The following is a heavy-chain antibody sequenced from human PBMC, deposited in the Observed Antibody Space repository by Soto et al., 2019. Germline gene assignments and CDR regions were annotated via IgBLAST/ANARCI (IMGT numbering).Heavy chain of an antibody. J-gene: IGHJ4*02. Sequence: ASVKVSCKASGYTFTGYYMHWVRQAPGQGLEWMGWINPNSGGTNYAQKFQGWVTMTRDTSISTAYMELSRLRSDDTAVYYCATTSGYSSGWSVFDYWGKGTLVTVAS. CDR1: GYTFTGYY. CDR2: INPNSGGT. D-gene: IGHD6-19*01. V-gene: IGHV1-2*04. CDR3: ATTSGYSSGWSVFDY.